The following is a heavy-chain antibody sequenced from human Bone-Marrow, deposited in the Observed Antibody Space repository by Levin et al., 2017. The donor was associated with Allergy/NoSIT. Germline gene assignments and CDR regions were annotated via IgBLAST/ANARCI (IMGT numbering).Heavy chain of an antibody. D-gene: IGHD3-10*01. J-gene: IGHJ4*02. CDR1: GYTFINYA. V-gene: IGHV1-18*01. CDR2: SNIYSGNT. CDR3: ARGFLGAGTYYNLDF. Sequence: ASVKVSCKASGYTFINYAIYWVRQAPGQGLEWMAWSNIYSGNTNYAQEFQDRVTVTTDTSTSTAYLELRSLRSEDTAVYYCARGFLGAGTYYNLDFWGQGTLVTVSS.